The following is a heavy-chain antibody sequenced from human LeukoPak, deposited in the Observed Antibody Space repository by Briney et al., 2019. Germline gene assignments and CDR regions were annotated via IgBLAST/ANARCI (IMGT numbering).Heavy chain of an antibody. Sequence: SETLFLTCTVSGGSISSYYWSWIRQPPGKGLEWIGYIYYSGSTNYNPSLKSRVTISVDTSKNQFSLKLSSVTAADTAVYYCARGGYYYGSGSPRSGLFYWGQGTLVTVSS. D-gene: IGHD3-10*01. CDR2: IYYSGST. J-gene: IGHJ4*02. CDR1: GGSISSYY. CDR3: ARGGYYYGSGSPRSGLFY. V-gene: IGHV4-59*12.